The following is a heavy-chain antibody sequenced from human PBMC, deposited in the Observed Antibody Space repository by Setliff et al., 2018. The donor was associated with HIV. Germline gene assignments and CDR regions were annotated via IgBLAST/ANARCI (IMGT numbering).Heavy chain of an antibody. J-gene: IGHJ4*02. CDR2: ITSGGST. V-gene: IGHV3-23*01. Sequence: QPGGSLRLSCAASGFTFSSYAMSWVRQTPEKGLEWVSIITSGGSTYYADSAKGLFIISRDNSQNTLYLQMNSLRADDTAIYYCAKGFRPVDNALVSCPTYWGQGMLVTVSS. D-gene: IGHD5-18*01. CDR1: GFTFSSYA. CDR3: AKGFRPVDNALVSCPTY.